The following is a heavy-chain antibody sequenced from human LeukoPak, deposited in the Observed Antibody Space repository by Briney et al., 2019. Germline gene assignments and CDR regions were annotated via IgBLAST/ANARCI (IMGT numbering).Heavy chain of an antibody. CDR3: AKMQGYFDY. J-gene: IGHJ4*02. Sequence: PGGSLRLSCAASGFTFSSYGTSWVRQAPGKGLEWVSAVTGGGDTTYYADSVRGRFTISRDNSKNTLYLQMNSLRAEDTAVYYCAKMQGYFDYWGQGTLVTVSS. CDR1: GFTFSSYG. V-gene: IGHV3-23*01. CDR2: VTGGGDTT.